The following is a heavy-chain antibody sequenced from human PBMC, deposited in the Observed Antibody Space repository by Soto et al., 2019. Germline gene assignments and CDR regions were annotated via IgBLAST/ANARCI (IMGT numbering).Heavy chain of an antibody. Sequence: QVQLQESGPGLVKPSGTLSLTCAVSGGSISGINWWSWVRQPPGKGLEGIGEVYHSGTTNYNPTLNTRVTLSADKSKTQLSLKLSPVTAADTAVYYCARFGGGMDVWGQGTTVTVSS. CDR2: VYHSGTT. V-gene: IGHV4-4*02. J-gene: IGHJ6*02. D-gene: IGHD3-10*01. CDR1: GGSISGINW. CDR3: ARFGGGMDV.